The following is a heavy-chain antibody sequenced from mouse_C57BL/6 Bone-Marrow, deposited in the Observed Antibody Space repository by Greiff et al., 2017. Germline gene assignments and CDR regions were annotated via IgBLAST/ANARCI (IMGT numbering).Heavy chain of an antibody. CDR3: TTAAFDV. CDR2: IDPENGDT. V-gene: IGHV14-4*01. J-gene: IGHJ1*03. Sequence: VQLQQSGAELVRPGASVKLSCTASGFNINDDYMHWVKQRPEQGLEWIGWIDPENGDTEYASKFQGKATITADTASNTAYLQLSSLTSEDTAVYYCTTAAFDVWGTGTTVTVSS. CDR1: GFNINDDY.